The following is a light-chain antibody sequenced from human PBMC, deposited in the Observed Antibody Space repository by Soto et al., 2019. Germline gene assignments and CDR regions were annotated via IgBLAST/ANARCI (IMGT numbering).Light chain of an antibody. CDR1: QSIGDN. V-gene: IGKV1-39*01. CDR3: QQSINTPPT. J-gene: IGKJ4*01. CDR2: AAS. Sequence: DIQMTQSPSSLSASVGDRVTITCRASQSIGDNLNWYQLKPGTAPNLLIYAASNLQSGVPSRFSGSGAGTDFTLTISNLQPEEFVSYFFQQSINTPPTFGGGTKVEIQ.